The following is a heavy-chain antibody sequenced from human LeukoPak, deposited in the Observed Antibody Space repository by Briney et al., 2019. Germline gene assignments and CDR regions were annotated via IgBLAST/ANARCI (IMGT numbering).Heavy chain of an antibody. J-gene: IGHJ1*01. CDR1: GASISSGTYY. V-gene: IGHV4-39*01. D-gene: IGHD4-17*01. Sequence: PSETLSLTCTVSGASISSGTYYWDWIRQPPGKGLEWIGSSHYSGSTYYNPSLMSRVTISVDTSKNQFSLKLTSVTAADTAVYYCARGIDYGDFQHWGQGTLVTVSS. CDR3: ARGIDYGDFQH. CDR2: SHYSGST.